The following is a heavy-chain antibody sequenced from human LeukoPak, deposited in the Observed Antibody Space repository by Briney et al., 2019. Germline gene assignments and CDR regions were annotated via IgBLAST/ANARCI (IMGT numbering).Heavy chain of an antibody. V-gene: IGHV4-31*03. CDR3: ASTDYYDSSGYYYGMDV. CDR2: IYCSGST. J-gene: IGHJ6*02. D-gene: IGHD3-22*01. CDR1: GGSISSGGYY. Sequence: SQTLSLTCTVSGGSISSGGYYWSWIRQHPGTGLEWIGYIYCSGSTYYNPSLKSRVTISVDTSKNQFSLKLSSVTAADTAVYYCASTDYYDSSGYYYGMDVWGQGTTVTVSS.